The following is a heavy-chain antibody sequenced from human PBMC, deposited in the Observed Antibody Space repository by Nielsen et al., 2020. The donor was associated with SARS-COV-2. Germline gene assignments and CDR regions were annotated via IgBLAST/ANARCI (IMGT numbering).Heavy chain of an antibody. Sequence: GGFLRLSCAASGFTFSFYDIHWVRQAPGEGLEWVAVMWADGATEHYAESVKGRFTVSRDASKNTVYLQMNSLRAADSAVYYCAKDLGPDAGYTVFNDYFDNWGQGTLVTVSS. D-gene: IGHD5/OR15-5a*01. CDR2: MWADGATE. CDR3: AKDLGPDAGYTVFNDYFDN. CDR1: GFTFSFYD. J-gene: IGHJ4*02. V-gene: IGHV3-33*06.